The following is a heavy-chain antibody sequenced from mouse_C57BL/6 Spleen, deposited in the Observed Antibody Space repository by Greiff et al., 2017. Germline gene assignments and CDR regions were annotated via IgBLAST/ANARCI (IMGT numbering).Heavy chain of an antibody. Sequence: VQLQESGAELVRPGTSVKVSCKASGYAFTNYLIEWVKQRPGQGLEWIGVINPGSGGTNYNEKFKGKATLTADKSSSTAYMQLSSLTSEDSAVYFCASSYYGSSYWYFDVWGTGTTVTVSS. CDR1: GYAFTNYL. D-gene: IGHD1-1*01. CDR3: ASSYYGSSYWYFDV. CDR2: INPGSGGT. J-gene: IGHJ1*03. V-gene: IGHV1-54*01.